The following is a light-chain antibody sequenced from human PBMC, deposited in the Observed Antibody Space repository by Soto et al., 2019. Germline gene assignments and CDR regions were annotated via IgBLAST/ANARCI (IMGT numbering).Light chain of an antibody. CDR2: DAS. V-gene: IGKV3-15*01. Sequence: EIVMTQSQATLTVSPGERATLSCMASQSVSSNLAWYQQKPGQAPRLLIYDASTRATGVPARFSGSGSGAEFTLTISSLQSEDFAVYYCQQYIRWPLTLGGGTNVDI. J-gene: IGKJ4*01. CDR1: QSVSSN. CDR3: QQYIRWPLT.